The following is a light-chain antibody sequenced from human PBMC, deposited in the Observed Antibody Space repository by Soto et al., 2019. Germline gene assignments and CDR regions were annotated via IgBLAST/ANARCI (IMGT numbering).Light chain of an antibody. V-gene: IGKV1-8*01. CDR2: AAS. CDR3: QQYYSYPLT. CDR1: QGISRY. J-gene: IGKJ5*01. Sequence: AIRMTPSPSSFSASTGDRVTITCRASQGISRYLALYQQKPGKAPKLLIYAASTFQSGVPSRVSGSGSGTDFTLTISCLQSEEFATYYCQQYYSYPLTFGQGTRLEIK.